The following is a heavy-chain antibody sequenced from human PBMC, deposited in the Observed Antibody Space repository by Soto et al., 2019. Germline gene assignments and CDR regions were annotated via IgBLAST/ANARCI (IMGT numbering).Heavy chain of an antibody. J-gene: IGHJ3*02. CDR1: GFSLSTSGVG. D-gene: IGHD6-19*01. CDR2: IYWDDDK. CDR3: AHRRGSAVAGTGGAFDI. Sequence: QITLKESGPTLVKPTQTLTLTCTFSGFSLSTSGVGVGWIRQPPGKALEWLALIYWDDDKRYSPSLKSRLTSTKHTSKNQVVLTMTHMDPVDTATYYCAHRRGSAVAGTGGAFDIWGQGTMVTVSS. V-gene: IGHV2-5*02.